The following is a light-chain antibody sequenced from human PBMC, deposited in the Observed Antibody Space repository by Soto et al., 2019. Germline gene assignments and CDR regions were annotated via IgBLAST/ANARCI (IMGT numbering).Light chain of an antibody. V-gene: IGLV4-69*01. CDR2: LNNDGSH. CDR1: SGHSSYA. CDR3: QTWGTGFQF. J-gene: IGLJ2*01. Sequence: QSVLTQSPSASASLRASVKLTCTLSSGHSSYAIAWHQKQPGKGPRYLMDLNNDGSHTKGDGIPDRFSGSSSGADRFLIISSLQSEDEADYYCQTWGTGFQFFGGGTKLTVL.